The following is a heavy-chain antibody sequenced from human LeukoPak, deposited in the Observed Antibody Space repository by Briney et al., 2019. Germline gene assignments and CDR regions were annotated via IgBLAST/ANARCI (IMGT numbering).Heavy chain of an antibody. J-gene: IGHJ4*02. CDR3: ARASNTLYGGQFFDS. Sequence: ASVKVSCKASGYTLTGNNIHWVRQAPGQGLECMGWIHVKNGDTNYEQHFRGRVTMTMDTSTSTAYMELSGLRSDDTAVYYCARASNTLYGGQFFDSWGQGTLVAVSS. V-gene: IGHV1-2*02. CDR1: GYTLTGNN. CDR2: IHVKNGDT. D-gene: IGHD2-15*01.